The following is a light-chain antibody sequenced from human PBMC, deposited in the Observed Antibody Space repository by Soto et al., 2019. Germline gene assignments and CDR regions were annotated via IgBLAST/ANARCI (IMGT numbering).Light chain of an antibody. J-gene: IGKJ2*01. V-gene: IGKV1-13*02. Sequence: AIQLTQSPSSLSASVGDRVTITCRASQGINTFLAWYQQKAGKAPKLLIYDASSLESGVPSRFSGSGSGTEFTLTISSLQPDDFATYYCQQYNSYWYTFGQGTKVDIK. CDR3: QQYNSYWYT. CDR1: QGINTF. CDR2: DAS.